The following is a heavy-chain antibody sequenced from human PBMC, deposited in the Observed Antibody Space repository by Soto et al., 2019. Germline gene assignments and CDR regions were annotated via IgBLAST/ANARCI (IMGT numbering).Heavy chain of an antibody. J-gene: IGHJ6*03. Sequence: GGSLRLSCAACGFTFSSYWMHWVRQAPGKGLVWVSRINSDGSSTSYADSVKGRFTISRDNAKNTLYLQMNSLRAEDTAVYYCARDSRQQLEYYYYYYMDVWGKGTTVTVSS. CDR2: INSDGSST. CDR3: ARDSRQQLEYYYYYYMDV. CDR1: GFTFSSYW. D-gene: IGHD6-13*01. V-gene: IGHV3-74*01.